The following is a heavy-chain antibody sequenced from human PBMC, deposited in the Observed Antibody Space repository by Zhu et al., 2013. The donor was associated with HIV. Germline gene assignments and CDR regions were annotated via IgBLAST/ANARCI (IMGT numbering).Heavy chain of an antibody. J-gene: IGHJ3*02. D-gene: IGHD1-26*01. CDR1: GYTFTAYY. V-gene: IGHV1-2*02. CDR3: ARDVGGGDPDDAFDI. CDR2: INPNGAGT. Sequence: QVQLVQSGAEVKKPGASVQVSCKASGYTFTAYYMHWVRQAPGQGLEWMGWINPNGAGTNYAQKFQGRVTMTRDTSINTAYMELSRLRSDDTAVYYCARDVGGGDPDDAFDIWGQGTMVAVSS.